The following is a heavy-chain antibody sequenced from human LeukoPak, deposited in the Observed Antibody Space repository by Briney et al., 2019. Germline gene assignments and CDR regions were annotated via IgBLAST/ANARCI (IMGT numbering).Heavy chain of an antibody. CDR1: GGSFSGYY. CDR3: ARVMGWFGGFDY. D-gene: IGHD3-10*01. CDR2: INHSGST. Sequence: SETLSLTCAVYGGSFSGYYWSWIRQPSGKGLEWIGEINHSGSTNYNPSLKSRVTISVDTSKNQFSLKLSSVTAAGTAVYYCARVMGWFGGFDYWGQGTLVTVSS. V-gene: IGHV4-34*01. J-gene: IGHJ4*02.